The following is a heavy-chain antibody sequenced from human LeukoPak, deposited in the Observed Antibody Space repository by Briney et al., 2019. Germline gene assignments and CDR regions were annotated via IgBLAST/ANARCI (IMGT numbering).Heavy chain of an antibody. Sequence: ASVKVSCKASGYTFTSYDISWVRQAPGQGLEWMGWISAYNGNTNYAQKLQGRVTMTTDTSTSTAYMELRSLRSDDTAVYYCARESKGANYYDSSGYYKTHYYYYMDVWGKGTTVTVSS. D-gene: IGHD3-22*01. V-gene: IGHV1-18*01. CDR3: ARESKGANYYDSSGYYKTHYYYYMDV. CDR2: ISAYNGNT. CDR1: GYTFTSYD. J-gene: IGHJ6*03.